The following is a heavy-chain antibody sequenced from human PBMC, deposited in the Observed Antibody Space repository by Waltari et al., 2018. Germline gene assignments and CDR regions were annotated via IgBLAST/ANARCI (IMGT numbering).Heavy chain of an antibody. V-gene: IGHV3-13*01. D-gene: IGHD2-15*01. J-gene: IGHJ2*01. CDR1: GFAFRTYD. Sequence: EVQLVESGGGLVQPGGSLRLSCVASGFAFRTYDFHWVRQITGKGVGWVAASGLVGDTYYPRSLKGRFTSSREDTKNSLYLQINGLRAEDTAVYYCAREHCGGSGCPGGWYFDLWGRGTLVTVSS. CDR2: SGLVGDT. CDR3: AREHCGGSGCPGGWYFDL.